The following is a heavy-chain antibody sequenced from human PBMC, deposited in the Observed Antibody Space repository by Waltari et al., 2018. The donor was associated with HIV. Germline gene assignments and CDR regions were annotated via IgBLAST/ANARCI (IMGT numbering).Heavy chain of an antibody. CDR2: IRSKAYGGTT. CDR1: GFTFGDYA. Sequence: EVQLVESGGGLVQPGRSLRLSCTASGFTFGDYAMSWFRQAPGKGLEWVGFIRSKAYGGTTEYAASVKGRFTISRDDSKSIAYLQMNSLKTEDTAVYYCTRPWYYYDSSALDYFDYWGQGTLVTVSS. CDR3: TRPWYYYDSSALDYFDY. V-gene: IGHV3-49*03. J-gene: IGHJ4*02. D-gene: IGHD3-22*01.